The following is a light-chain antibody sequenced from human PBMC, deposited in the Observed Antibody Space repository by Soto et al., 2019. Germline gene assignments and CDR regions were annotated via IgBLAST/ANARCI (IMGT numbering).Light chain of an antibody. CDR2: AAS. V-gene: IGKV1-39*01. CDR3: QQSYTTPRT. Sequence: DIQMTQSPSSLSASVGDRVTITCRTSQTINNYLNWYQQKPGKAPRLLIYAASTLQSGVPSRFTGRGSATDYTRPIRTLQPDEFASYYRQQSYTTPRTFGEGTKVGIK. CDR1: QTINNY. J-gene: IGKJ1*01.